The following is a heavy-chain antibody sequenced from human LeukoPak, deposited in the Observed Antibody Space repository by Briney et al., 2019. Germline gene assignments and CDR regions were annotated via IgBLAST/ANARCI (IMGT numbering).Heavy chain of an antibody. V-gene: IGHV1-8*01. Sequence: ASVKVSCKASGYTFTSYDINWVRQATGQGLEWMGWMNPNSGNTGYAQKFQGRVTMTRNTSISTAYMELSRLRSDDTAVYYCARESGSVTSEVDFDYWGQGTLVTVSS. D-gene: IGHD4-17*01. CDR2: MNPNSGNT. CDR1: GYTFTSYD. J-gene: IGHJ4*02. CDR3: ARESGSVTSEVDFDY.